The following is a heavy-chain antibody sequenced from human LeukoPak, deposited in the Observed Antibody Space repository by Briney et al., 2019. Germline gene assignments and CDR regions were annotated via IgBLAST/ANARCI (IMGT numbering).Heavy chain of an antibody. CDR3: ARGPVPAPRRGIYFDY. Sequence: ASVNVSCKASGYTFSSHHIYWLRQAPGPGLEWLGWIILNSGETFYADTFQSRLSITTETSTSSTYMDLASLAPDDTADYYCARGPVPAPRRGIYFDYWGQGSLITVSS. D-gene: IGHD2-2*01. V-gene: IGHV1-8*01. CDR2: IILNSGET. CDR1: GYTFSSHH. J-gene: IGHJ4*02.